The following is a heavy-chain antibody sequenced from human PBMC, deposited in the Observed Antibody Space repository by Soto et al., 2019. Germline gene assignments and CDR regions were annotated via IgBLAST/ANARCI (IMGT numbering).Heavy chain of an antibody. Sequence: PSETLSLTCTVSGGSISSGDYYWSWIRQPPGKGLEWIGYIYYSGSTYYNPSLKSRVTISVDTSKNQFSLKLSSVTAADTAVYYCARWGSITIFGVVSENYGMDVSGQGTTVTVSS. D-gene: IGHD3-3*01. CDR2: IYYSGST. J-gene: IGHJ6*02. CDR3: ARWGSITIFGVVSENYGMDV. CDR1: GGSISSGDYY. V-gene: IGHV4-30-4*01.